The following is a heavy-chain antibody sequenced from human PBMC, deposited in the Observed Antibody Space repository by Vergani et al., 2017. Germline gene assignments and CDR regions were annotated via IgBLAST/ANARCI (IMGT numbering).Heavy chain of an antibody. Sequence: QVQLVQSGAEVKKPGSSVKVSCKASGGTFSSYAISWVRQAAGQGLEWMGRSIPIFGTANYAQKFQGRVTITADESTSTAYMELSSLRSEDTAVYYCARAAYGHLLATVSYFDYWGQGTLVTVSS. CDR2: SIPIFGTA. CDR1: GGTFSSYA. V-gene: IGHV1-69*13. J-gene: IGHJ4*02. CDR3: ARAAYGHLLATVSYFDY. D-gene: IGHD4-17*01.